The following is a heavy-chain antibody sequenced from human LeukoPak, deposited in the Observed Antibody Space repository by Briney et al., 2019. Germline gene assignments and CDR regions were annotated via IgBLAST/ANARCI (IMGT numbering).Heavy chain of an antibody. CDR2: ISRDESNK. CDR1: GFFVTTYG. J-gene: IGHJ6*02. V-gene: IGHV3-30*03. CDR3: ARVRYCSGGSCYFYNAMDV. D-gene: IGHD2-15*01. Sequence: PGGSLRLSCAASGFFVTTYGIHWVRQAPGKGLEWVAVISRDESNKYYGDSVKGRFTISRDNSKNTLYLHMNSLRAEDTAVYYCARVRYCSGGSCYFYNAMDVWGQGTTATVSS.